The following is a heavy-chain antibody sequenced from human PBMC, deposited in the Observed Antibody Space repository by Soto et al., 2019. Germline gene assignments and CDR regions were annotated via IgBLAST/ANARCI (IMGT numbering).Heavy chain of an antibody. CDR1: GFTFSSYA. Sequence: WGSLRLSCAASGFTFSSYAMHWVRQAPCKGLEWVAVISYDGSNKYYADSVKGRFTISRDNSKNTLYLQMNSLRAEDTAVYYCAILSSSWYSSWFDPWGQGTLVTVSS. V-gene: IGHV3-30-3*01. CDR2: ISYDGSNK. D-gene: IGHD6-13*01. J-gene: IGHJ5*02. CDR3: AILSSSWYSSWFDP.